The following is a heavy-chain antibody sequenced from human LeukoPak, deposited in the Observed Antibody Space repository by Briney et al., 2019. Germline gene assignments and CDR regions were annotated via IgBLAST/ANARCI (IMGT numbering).Heavy chain of an antibody. CDR1: GFTFSSYA. D-gene: IGHD6-19*01. CDR2: ISGYGGGGST. CDR3: AKEQWLGKMNYFDY. Sequence: PGGSLRLSCAASGFTFSSYAMSWVRQAPGKGLEWVSSISGYGGGGSTDYADSVKGRFTISRDSSKNTLYLQMNSLRAEDTAVYYCAKEQWLGKMNYFDYWGQGTLVTVSS. V-gene: IGHV3-23*01. J-gene: IGHJ4*02.